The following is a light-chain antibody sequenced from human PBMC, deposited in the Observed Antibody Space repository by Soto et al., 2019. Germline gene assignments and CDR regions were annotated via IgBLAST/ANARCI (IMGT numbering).Light chain of an antibody. CDR2: EVS. CDR1: SSDVGGYNF. J-gene: IGLJ1*01. CDR3: SSYTTTSTPFV. V-gene: IGLV2-14*01. Sequence: SVLTQPASVSGSPGQSITISCTGTSSDVGGYNFVSWYQQHPGKAPKLMIYEVSKRPSGVSNRFSGSKSGNTASLTISGLQAEDESDYYCSSYTTTSTPFVFGTG.